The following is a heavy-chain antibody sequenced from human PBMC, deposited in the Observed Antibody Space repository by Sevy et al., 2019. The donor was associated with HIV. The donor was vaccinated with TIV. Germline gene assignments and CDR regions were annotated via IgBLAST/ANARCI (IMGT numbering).Heavy chain of an antibody. D-gene: IGHD4-4*01. CDR3: AKGGDYSNYLPLLDY. CDR1: GFTFSSYG. Sequence: GGSLRLSCSASGFTFSSYGMHWVRQAPGKGLELVAVISYDGSNKYYSDSLKGRLTISRDNSKNTLYLQMNSLRAEDTAVYYCAKGGDYSNYLPLLDYWGQGTLVTVSS. J-gene: IGHJ4*02. V-gene: IGHV3-30*18. CDR2: ISYDGSNK.